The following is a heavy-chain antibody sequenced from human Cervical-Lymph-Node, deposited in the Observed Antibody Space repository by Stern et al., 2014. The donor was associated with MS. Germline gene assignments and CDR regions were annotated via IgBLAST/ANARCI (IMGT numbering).Heavy chain of an antibody. V-gene: IGHV3-7*01. CDR2: IKEDGSET. D-gene: IGHD2-15*01. J-gene: IGHJ5*02. CDR1: GFTFSRYW. CDR3: ARGSDT. Sequence: EVQLVDSGGVLVQPGGSLKLSCAASGFTFSRYWMTWVRQAPGKGLEWVANIKEDGSETYYVDSVKGRFTISRDNAKNSLYLQMNSLRAEDTAVYYCARGSDTWGQGTLVTVSS.